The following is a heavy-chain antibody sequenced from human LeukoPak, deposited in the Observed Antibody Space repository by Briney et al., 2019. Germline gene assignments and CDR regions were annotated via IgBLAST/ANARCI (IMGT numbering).Heavy chain of an antibody. V-gene: IGHV3-74*01. CDR3: SRVRASFDY. CDR1: GFTFSDHW. CDR2: IRNDGGET. Sequence: QTGGSLRLSCVGSGFTFSDHWMHWVRQAPGKGLVWVSRIRNDGGETNYADSVKGRFTISRDNAKNTLFLQMNSLRAEDTAVYYCSRVRASFDYWGQGTLVTVAS. J-gene: IGHJ4*02. D-gene: IGHD3-10*01.